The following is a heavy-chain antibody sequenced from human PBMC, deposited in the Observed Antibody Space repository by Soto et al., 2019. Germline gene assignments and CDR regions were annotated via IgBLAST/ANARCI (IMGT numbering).Heavy chain of an antibody. CDR2: IYYRGST. J-gene: IGHJ6*02. V-gene: IGHV4-59*01. CDR3: ARGDMSLYGYNYANYYYYYGMDV. D-gene: IGHD5-12*01. CDR1: GGSISSSY. Sequence: PSETLSLTCTVSGGSISSSYWSWIRQPPGKGLEWIGYIYYRGSTNYNPSLTNRITLSVETSKNQFSLKLSSVTAADTAVYYCARGDMSLYGYNYANYYYYYGMDVWGQGTTVTVSS.